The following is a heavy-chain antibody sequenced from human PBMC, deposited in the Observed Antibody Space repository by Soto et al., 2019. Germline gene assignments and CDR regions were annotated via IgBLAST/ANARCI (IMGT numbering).Heavy chain of an antibody. D-gene: IGHD4-4*01. CDR2: IDPSDSYT. V-gene: IGHV5-10-1*01. Sequence: GESLKISCKGSGYSFTSYWISWVRQMPGKGLEWMGRIDPSDSYTNYSPSFQGHVTISADKSISTAYLQWSSLKASDTAMYYCALPPGLSNYAYFDYWGQGTLVTAPQ. CDR3: ALPPGLSNYAYFDY. CDR1: GYSFTSYW. J-gene: IGHJ4*02.